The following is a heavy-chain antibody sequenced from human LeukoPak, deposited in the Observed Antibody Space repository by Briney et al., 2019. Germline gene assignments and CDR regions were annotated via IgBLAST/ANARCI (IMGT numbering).Heavy chain of an antibody. J-gene: IGHJ6*02. D-gene: IGHD1/OR15-1a*01. V-gene: IGHV3-15*01. CDR3: TTASKAPNNYYYYGMDV. CDR1: GFTFSNAW. Sequence: GGSLRLSCAASGFTFSNAWMSWVRQAPGKGLEWVGRIKSKTDGGTTDYAAPVKGRFTISRDDSKNTLYLQMNSLKTEDTAVYYCTTASKAPNNYYYYGMDVWGQGTTVTVSS. CDR2: IKSKTDGGTT.